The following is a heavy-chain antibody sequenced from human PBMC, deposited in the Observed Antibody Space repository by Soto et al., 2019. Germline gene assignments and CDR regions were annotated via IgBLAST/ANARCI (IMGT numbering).Heavy chain of an antibody. CDR2: IDSSSKTI. Sequence: VQLVESGGGLIQPGGSLRLSCTASGFTFSRYSMNWVRQAPGKGLEWLSYIDSSSKTIYYADSVKGRFIISRDNAKNSLYLQMNSLRDEDTAVYHCARGGVATIFGDSWGQGTLVTVSS. CDR1: GFTFSRYS. CDR3: ARGGVATIFGDS. J-gene: IGHJ4*02. D-gene: IGHD5-12*01. V-gene: IGHV3-48*02.